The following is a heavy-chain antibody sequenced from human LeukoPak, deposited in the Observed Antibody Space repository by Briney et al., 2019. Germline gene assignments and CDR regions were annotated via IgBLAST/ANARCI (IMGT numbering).Heavy chain of an antibody. Sequence: SQTLSLTCTVSGGSISSGGYYWSWIRQHPGKGLEWIGYIYYSGSTNYNPSLKSRVTISVDTSKNQFSLKLSSVTAADTAVYYCARSGGYCSGGSCYRLYYYYGMDVWGKGTTVTVSS. J-gene: IGHJ6*04. CDR2: IYYSGST. D-gene: IGHD2-15*01. CDR3: ARSGGYCSGGSCYRLYYYYGMDV. V-gene: IGHV4-31*03. CDR1: GGSISSGGYY.